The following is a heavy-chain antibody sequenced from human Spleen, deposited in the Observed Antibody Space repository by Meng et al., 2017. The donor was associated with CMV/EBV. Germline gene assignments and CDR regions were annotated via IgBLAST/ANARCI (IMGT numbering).Heavy chain of an antibody. V-gene: IGHV3-30*04. CDR1: GFTCSSYA. CDR3: ARDYSGYSLRGFDY. CDR2: ISYDGSNK. J-gene: IGHJ4*02. D-gene: IGHD5-12*01. Sequence: APGFTCSSYAMHWVRQAPGKGLEWVAVISYDGSNKYYADSVKGRFTISRDNSKNTLYLQMNSLRAEDTAVYYCARDYSGYSLRGFDYWGQGTLVTVSS.